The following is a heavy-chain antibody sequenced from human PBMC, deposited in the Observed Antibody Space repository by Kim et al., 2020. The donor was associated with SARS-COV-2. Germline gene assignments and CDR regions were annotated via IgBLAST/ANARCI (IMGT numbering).Heavy chain of an antibody. CDR3: ARDLYSSGVL. CDR2: YI. Sequence: YIYYADSVKGRFTNSRDNAKNSLYLQMNSLRAEDTAVYYCARDLYSSGVLWGQGTLVTVSS. V-gene: IGHV3-21*01. D-gene: IGHD6-19*01. J-gene: IGHJ4*02.